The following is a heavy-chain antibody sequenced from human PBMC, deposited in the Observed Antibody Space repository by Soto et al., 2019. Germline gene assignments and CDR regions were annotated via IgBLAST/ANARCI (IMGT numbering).Heavy chain of an antibody. Sequence: QLQLQESGPGLVKPSETLSLTCTVSGGSISSSSYYWGWIRQPPGKGLEWIGSIYYSGSTYYNPSLKSRVTISVDTSKNQFSLKLSSVTAADTAVYYCARQGVPGAFDIWGQGTMVTVSS. CDR1: GGSISSSSYY. CDR3: ARQGVPGAFDI. V-gene: IGHV4-39*01. CDR2: IYYSGST. J-gene: IGHJ3*02.